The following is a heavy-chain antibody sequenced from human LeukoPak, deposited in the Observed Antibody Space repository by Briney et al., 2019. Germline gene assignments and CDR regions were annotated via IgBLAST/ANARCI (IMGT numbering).Heavy chain of an antibody. CDR2: ISYDGSNK. D-gene: IGHD6-13*01. CDR1: GFTFSSYA. Sequence: GGSLRLSCAASGFTFSSYAMHWVRQAPGKGLEWVAVISYDGSNKYYADSVKGRFTISRDNSKNTLYLQMNSLRAEDTAVYYCARDRIAAAGSTSSYFDYWGQGTLVTVSS. J-gene: IGHJ4*02. CDR3: ARDRIAAAGSTSSYFDY. V-gene: IGHV3-30-3*01.